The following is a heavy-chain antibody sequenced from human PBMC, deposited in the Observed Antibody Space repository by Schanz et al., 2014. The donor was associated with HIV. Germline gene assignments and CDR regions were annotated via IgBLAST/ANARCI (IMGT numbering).Heavy chain of an antibody. CDR2: IIPIIGTA. J-gene: IGHJ3*02. Sequence: QVQLVQSGAEVKMPGSSVKVSCKASGGTFSNYAMTWVRQAPGQGLEWMAGIIPIIGTADYAQKFQGRVTITADKSTSTAYMELSSLTSEDTAVYYCARDRVVAVDYGDQSDAFGIWGQGTLVTVSS. CDR3: ARDRVVAVDYGDQSDAFGI. V-gene: IGHV1-69*06. CDR1: GGTFSNYA. D-gene: IGHD4-17*01.